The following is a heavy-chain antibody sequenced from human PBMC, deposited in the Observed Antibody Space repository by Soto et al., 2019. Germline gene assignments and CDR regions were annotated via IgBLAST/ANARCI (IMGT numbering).Heavy chain of an antibody. D-gene: IGHD6-19*01. V-gene: IGHV5-51*01. CDR1: GYIFTNYW. CDR3: ARASGAPSYYAMDV. CDR2: IYPVDSDT. J-gene: IGHJ6*02. Sequence: PVESLKISCKGSGYIFTNYWICWFLQMPGKGLEWMGIIYPVDSDTRYSPSFQGQVTISADKSISTAYLQWSSLQASDSAMYFCARASGAPSYYAMDVWGQGTTVTVSS.